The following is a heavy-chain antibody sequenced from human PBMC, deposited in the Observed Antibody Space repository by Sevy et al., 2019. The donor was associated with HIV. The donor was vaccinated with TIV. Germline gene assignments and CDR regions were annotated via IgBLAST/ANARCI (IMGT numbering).Heavy chain of an antibody. D-gene: IGHD2-21*01. CDR3: ARVAGGENYDYGIDV. CDR1: GGSITSSGHY. J-gene: IGHJ6*02. Sequence: SELSLTCTVSGGSITSSGHYWGWIRQSPGKGLEWIGAIYYVGNSYANPSLTSRVTFSADTSKNLFSLSLTSLTAADTAIYYCARVAGGENYDYGIDVWGLGTSVTVSS. V-gene: IGHV4-39*01. CDR2: IYYVGNS.